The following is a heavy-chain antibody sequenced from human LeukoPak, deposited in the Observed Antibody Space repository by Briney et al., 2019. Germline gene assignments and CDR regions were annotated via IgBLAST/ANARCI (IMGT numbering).Heavy chain of an antibody. V-gene: IGHV1-2*02. J-gene: IGHJ4*02. CDR2: INPNSGGT. Sequence: ASVKVSCKASGYTFTGYYMHWVRQAPGQGLEWMGWINPNSGGTNYAQKFQGRVTMTRDTPISTAYMELSRLRSDDTAVYYCARLHRGLWFGELFLDYWGQGTLVTVSS. D-gene: IGHD3-10*01. CDR3: ARLHRGLWFGELFLDY. CDR1: GYTFTGYY.